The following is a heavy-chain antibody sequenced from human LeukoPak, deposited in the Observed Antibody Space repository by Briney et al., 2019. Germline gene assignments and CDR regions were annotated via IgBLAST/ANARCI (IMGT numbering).Heavy chain of an antibody. V-gene: IGHV5-51*01. CDR1: GYIFASYW. CDR3: ARLGYYDSSGYYYHNWFDP. J-gene: IGHJ5*02. D-gene: IGHD3-22*01. Sequence: GESLKISCKGSGYIFASYWIGWVRQMPGKGLEWMGIIYPGDSDTRYSPSFQGQVTISADKSISTAYLQWSSLKASDTAMYYCARLGYYDSSGYYYHNWFDPWGQGTLVTVSS. CDR2: IYPGDSDT.